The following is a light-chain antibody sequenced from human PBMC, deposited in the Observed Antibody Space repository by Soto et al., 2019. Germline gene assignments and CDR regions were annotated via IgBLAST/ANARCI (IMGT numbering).Light chain of an antibody. CDR2: GGY. J-gene: IGKJ1*01. CDR3: QQYNNWLTWT. V-gene: IGKV3-20*01. CDR1: QSVSSSN. Sequence: EIGLTQSPGTLSLSPGERATLSCRASQSVSSSNLAWYQQKRGQSPRVIIYGGYTRAAGIPDRFSGSGSGPDFTLTISRLEPEDFAVYYCQQYNNWLTWTFGQGTKVDI.